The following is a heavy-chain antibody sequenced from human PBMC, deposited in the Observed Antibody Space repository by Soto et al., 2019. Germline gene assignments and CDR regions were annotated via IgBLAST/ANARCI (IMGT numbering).Heavy chain of an antibody. J-gene: IGHJ5*02. D-gene: IGHD3-3*01. Sequence: QVQLVQSGAEVKKPGSSVKVSCKASGGTFSSYAISWVRQAPGQGLEWMGGIIPIFGTANYAQKFQGRVTITADNSTSTAYMELSSLRAEDTAVYYCARNHLDFWSGYYVGGWFDPWGQGTLVTVSS. CDR1: GGTFSSYA. V-gene: IGHV1-69*06. CDR2: IIPIFGTA. CDR3: ARNHLDFWSGYYVGGWFDP.